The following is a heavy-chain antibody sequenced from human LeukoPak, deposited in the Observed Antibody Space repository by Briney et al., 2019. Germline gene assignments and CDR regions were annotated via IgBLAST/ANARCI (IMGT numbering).Heavy chain of an antibody. CDR2: INSDGSST. J-gene: IGHJ4*02. V-gene: IGHV3-74*01. Sequence: GGSLRLSCAASGFTFSSYWMHWVRQAPGKGLVWVSRINSDGSSTSYADSVKGRFTISRDNAKNTLYLQMNSLRAEDTAVYYCARGRLPITIFGVVTPFDYWGQGTLVTVSS. CDR1: GFTFSSYW. D-gene: IGHD3-3*01. CDR3: ARGRLPITIFGVVTPFDY.